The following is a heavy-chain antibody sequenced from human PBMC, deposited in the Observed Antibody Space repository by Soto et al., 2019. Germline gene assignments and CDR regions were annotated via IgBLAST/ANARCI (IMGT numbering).Heavy chain of an antibody. J-gene: IGHJ4*02. Sequence: SETLSLTCTVSGDSISTFYWGWMRQSPGKELEWIGYVYYTGSTNYNPSLKSRVTISVDRSKNQFSLKLTSANAAGTAVYYCARGRTVRNYADDSSDYFYFFDYWGQGTQVTVSS. D-gene: IGHD3-22*01. CDR3: ARGRTVRNYADDSSDYFYFFDY. CDR1: GDSISTFY. CDR2: VYYTGST. V-gene: IGHV4-59*01.